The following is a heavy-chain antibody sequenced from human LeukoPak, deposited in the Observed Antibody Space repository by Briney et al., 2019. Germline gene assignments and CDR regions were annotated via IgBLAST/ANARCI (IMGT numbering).Heavy chain of an antibody. CDR2: IKSKTDGGTT. D-gene: IGHD6-13*01. V-gene: IGHV3-15*01. J-gene: IGHJ4*02. CDR3: TRASIVAADKRYFDY. CDR1: GFTFSNAW. Sequence: GGSLRLSCAASGFTFSNAWMSWVRQAPGKGLEWVGRIKSKTDGGTTDYAAPVKGRFTISRDDSKNTLYLQINSLKTEDTAVYYCTRASIVAADKRYFDYWGQGTLVTVSS.